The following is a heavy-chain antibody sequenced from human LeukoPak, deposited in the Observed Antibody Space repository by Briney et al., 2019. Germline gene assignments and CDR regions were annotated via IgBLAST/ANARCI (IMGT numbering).Heavy chain of an antibody. Sequence: SVKLSCKASGGTFSSYAISWVRQAPGQGLEWMGGIIPIFGTANYAQKFQGRVTITTDESTSTPYMELSSLRSEDTAVYYCARARLQNNWFDPWGQGTLVTVSS. CDR2: IIPIFGTA. J-gene: IGHJ5*02. CDR3: ARARLQNNWFDP. V-gene: IGHV1-69*05. CDR1: GGTFSSYA.